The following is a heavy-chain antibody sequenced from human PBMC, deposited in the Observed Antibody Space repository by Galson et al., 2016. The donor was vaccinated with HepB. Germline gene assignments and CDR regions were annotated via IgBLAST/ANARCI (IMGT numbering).Heavy chain of an antibody. CDR3: AAPMIMANPDY. CDR2: IKRRTDGKST. Sequence: SLRLSCAASGFTFSNAWMTWVRQAPGKGLEWVGRIKRRTDGKSTDYSAPVKVRFTISRDDSKNTLYLQMNSLKTEDTAGYYCAAPMIMANPDYWGQGTLVTVSS. CDR1: GFTFSNAW. V-gene: IGHV3-15*01. D-gene: IGHD3-22*01. J-gene: IGHJ4*02.